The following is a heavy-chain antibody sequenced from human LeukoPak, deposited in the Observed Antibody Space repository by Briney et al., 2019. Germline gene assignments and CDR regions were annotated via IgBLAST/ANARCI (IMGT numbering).Heavy chain of an antibody. J-gene: IGHJ4*02. D-gene: IGHD6-13*01. CDR2: ISYDGSNK. CDR3: AKDLVAAAGTIDY. Sequence: PGRSLRLSCAASGFTFSSYGMHWVRQAPGKGLEWVAVISYDGSNKYYADSVKGRFTISRDNSKNTLYLQMNSLRAEDTAVYYCAKDLVAAAGTIDYWGQGTLVTVSS. V-gene: IGHV3-30*18. CDR1: GFTFSSYG.